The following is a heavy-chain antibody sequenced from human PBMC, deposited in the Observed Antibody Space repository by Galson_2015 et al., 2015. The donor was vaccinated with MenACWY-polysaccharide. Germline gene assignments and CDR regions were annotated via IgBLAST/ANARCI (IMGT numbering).Heavy chain of an antibody. Sequence: SETLSLTCAVNGGSFSDSYWTWIRQAPGMRPEWIGEVNHSGNTNYTPSLKSRVTISVDTSKNQFSLQLTSVTVADTAVYYCARGDFWSWSPWDFWGQGTLVTVSS. V-gene: IGHV4-34*01. J-gene: IGHJ4*02. CDR3: ARGDFWSWSPWDF. D-gene: IGHD3-3*01. CDR1: GGSFSDSY. CDR2: VNHSGNT.